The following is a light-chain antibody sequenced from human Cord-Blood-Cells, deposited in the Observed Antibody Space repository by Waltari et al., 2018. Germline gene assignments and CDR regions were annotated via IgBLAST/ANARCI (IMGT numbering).Light chain of an antibody. J-gene: IGLJ3*02. CDR1: SSDVGGYNY. Sequence: QSALTQPPSASGSPGQSVTISCTGTSSDVGGYNYVSWYQQHPGKAPKLMIYEVSKWPSGVPDRFSGSKSGNTASLTVCGLQAEDEADYYCSSYAGSNNLVFGGGTKLTVL. V-gene: IGLV2-8*01. CDR2: EVS. CDR3: SSYAGSNNLV.